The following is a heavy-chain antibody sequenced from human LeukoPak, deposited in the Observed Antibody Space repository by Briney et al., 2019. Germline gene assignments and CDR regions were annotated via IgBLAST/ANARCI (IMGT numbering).Heavy chain of an antibody. Sequence: ASVTVSCKASGSTFTSYDNNWVRQATGQGLEWMGWMNPNSGNTGYAQKFQGRVTMTRNTSISTAYMEISSLRSEGTAVYYCARFYYYYMDVWGKGTTVTVS. CDR2: MNPNSGNT. CDR3: ARFYYYYMDV. J-gene: IGHJ6*03. CDR1: GSTFTSYD. V-gene: IGHV1-8*01.